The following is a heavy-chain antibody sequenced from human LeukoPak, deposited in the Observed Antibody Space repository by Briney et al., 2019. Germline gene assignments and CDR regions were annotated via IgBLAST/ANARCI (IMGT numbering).Heavy chain of an antibody. CDR1: GDTFTRYD. V-gene: IGHV1-8*03. CDR2: MNPNSGNP. CDR3: ASSRTNYCGGDCPYDAFDI. D-gene: IGHD2-21*01. Sequence: GASVKVSCKASGDTFTRYDNNWVRHATGQGLERRGCMNPNSGNPGYTQKFQGRVTITRNTSISTAYMELSSLRSEDTAVYYWASSRTNYCGGDCPYDAFDIWGQGTMVTVSS. J-gene: IGHJ3*02.